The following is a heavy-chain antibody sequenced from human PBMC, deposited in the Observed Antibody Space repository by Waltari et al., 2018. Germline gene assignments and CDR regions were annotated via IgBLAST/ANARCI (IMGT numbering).Heavy chain of an antibody. Sequence: QVQLQQWGAGLLKPSEPLSLTCGVFGGSITDYFWSWMRQPPGRGLEWIGEIGHGAGPNYKPSLKSRVFMSIDTSKNHLSLNLTSLTAADTAVYYCARGGRLFGWNIWGHGTMVTVSS. CDR3: ARGGRLFGWNI. CDR2: IGHGAGP. J-gene: IGHJ3*02. V-gene: IGHV4-34*01. D-gene: IGHD3-10*01. CDR1: GGSITDYF.